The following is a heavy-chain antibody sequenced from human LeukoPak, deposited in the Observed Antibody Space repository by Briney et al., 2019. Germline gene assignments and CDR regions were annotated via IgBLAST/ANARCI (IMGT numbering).Heavy chain of an antibody. CDR3: ARRPSGSGSYVDY. Sequence: GESLKISCKGSGYSFTSYWIGWVRQMPGKGLECMGIIYPGDSDTRYSPSFQGQVTISADKSISTAYLHWSSLKASDTAMYYCARRPSGSGSYVDYWGQGTLVTVSS. J-gene: IGHJ4*02. CDR2: IYPGDSDT. D-gene: IGHD3-10*01. V-gene: IGHV5-51*01. CDR1: GYSFTSYW.